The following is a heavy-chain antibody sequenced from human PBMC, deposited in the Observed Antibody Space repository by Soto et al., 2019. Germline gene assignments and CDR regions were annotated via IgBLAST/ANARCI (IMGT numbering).Heavy chain of an antibody. CDR3: ARLRLTDCSGSYLLGAEPNWFDP. V-gene: IGHV1-2*04. D-gene: IGHD3-10*02. J-gene: IGHJ5*02. Sequence: ASGKVSCKASGYTFTGYYMHWVRQAPGQGLEWMGWINPNSGGTNYAQKFQGWVTMTRDTSISTAYMELSRLRSDDTAVYYCARLRLTDCSGSYLLGAEPNWFDPWGQGTLVTVS. CDR2: INPNSGGT. CDR1: GYTFTGYY.